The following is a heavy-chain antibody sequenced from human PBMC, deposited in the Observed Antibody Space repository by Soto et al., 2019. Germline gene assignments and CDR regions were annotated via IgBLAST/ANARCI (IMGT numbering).Heavy chain of an antibody. V-gene: IGHV4-39*01. Sequence: PSETLSLTCTVSGDSISSSSYYWAWIRQPPGKGLERIGSIYHSGSTYYNPSLKSRVTISVDTSKNQFSLRLSSVTAADTAVYYCATQAGYTGGRRWFEPWGRGTLVTVSS. CDR1: GDSISSSSYY. CDR3: ATQAGYTGGRRWFEP. J-gene: IGHJ5*02. D-gene: IGHD3-16*02. CDR2: IYHSGST.